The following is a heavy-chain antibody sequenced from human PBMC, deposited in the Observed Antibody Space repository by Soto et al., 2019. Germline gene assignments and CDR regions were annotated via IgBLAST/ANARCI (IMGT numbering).Heavy chain of an antibody. CDR3: ANPDYGDFNWFDP. Sequence: PGGSLRLSCAASGFTFSSYGMHWVRQAPGKGLEWVAVISYDGSNKYYADSVKGRFTISRDNSKNTLYLQMNSLRAEDTAVYYCANPDYGDFNWFDPWGQGTLVTVSS. D-gene: IGHD4-17*01. V-gene: IGHV3-30*18. J-gene: IGHJ5*02. CDR1: GFTFSSYG. CDR2: ISYDGSNK.